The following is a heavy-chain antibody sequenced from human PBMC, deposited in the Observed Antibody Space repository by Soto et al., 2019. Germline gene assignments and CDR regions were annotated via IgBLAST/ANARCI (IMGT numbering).Heavy chain of an antibody. D-gene: IGHD2-21*01. Sequence: PGLSCAASGFTFINAWMSWVRQAPGKGLEWVGRIKGEADGGTTDYAAPVKGRITISRDHSKDTLYLHMNSLKTEDTAVYYCTTGLNNGYSNFDYWGQGTPVTVSS. J-gene: IGHJ4*02. CDR1: GFTFINAW. CDR3: TTGLNNGYSNFDY. CDR2: IKGEADGGTT. V-gene: IGHV3-15*01.